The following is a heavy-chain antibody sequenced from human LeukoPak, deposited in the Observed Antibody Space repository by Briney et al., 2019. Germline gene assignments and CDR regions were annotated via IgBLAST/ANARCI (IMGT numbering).Heavy chain of an antibody. CDR1: GFTFGDYA. CDR2: IRSKAYGGTA. Sequence: GRSLRLSCTASGFTFGDYAMSWVRQAPGKGLEWVGFIRSKAYGGTAEYAASVKGRFTISRDDSKSIAYLQMNSLKTEDTAVYYCTRAYLLYYDFWSGYSDYYYMDVWGKGTTVTVSS. D-gene: IGHD3-3*01. V-gene: IGHV3-49*04. CDR3: TRAYLLYYDFWSGYSDYYYMDV. J-gene: IGHJ6*03.